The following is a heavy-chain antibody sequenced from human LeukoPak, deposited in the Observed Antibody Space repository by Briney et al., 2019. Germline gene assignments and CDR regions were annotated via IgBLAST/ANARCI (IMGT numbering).Heavy chain of an antibody. V-gene: IGHV1-18*01. D-gene: IGHD5-24*01. CDR2: ISAYNGNT. J-gene: IGHJ4*02. CDR3: ARGADGYNWGYFDY. CDR1: GYTFTSYG. Sequence: ASVKVSCKASGYTFTSYGISWVRQAPGQGPEWMGWISAYNGNTNYAQKLQGRVTMTTDTSTSTAYMELRSLRSDDTAVYYCARGADGYNWGYFDYWGQGTLVTVSS.